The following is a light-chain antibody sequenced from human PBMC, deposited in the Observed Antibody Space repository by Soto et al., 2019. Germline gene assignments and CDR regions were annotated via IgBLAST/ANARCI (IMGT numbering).Light chain of an antibody. J-gene: IGKJ2*01. CDR3: QHRSNWPPMYS. CDR1: QSVGGF. V-gene: IGKV3-11*01. Sequence: EMVLTQSPATLSLSPGERATLSCRASQSVGGFLAWYQQKSGQAPRLLIYDTSKRATGIPARFSGSGSGTDFTRTISSLEPEDFAVYHCQHRSNWPPMYSFRQGTKLEIK. CDR2: DTS.